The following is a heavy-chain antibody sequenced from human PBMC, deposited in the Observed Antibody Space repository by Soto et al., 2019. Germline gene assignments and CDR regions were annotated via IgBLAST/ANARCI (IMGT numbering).Heavy chain of an antibody. CDR2: ISYGGISK. D-gene: IGHD2-21*02. J-gene: IGHJ4*02. V-gene: IGHV3-30*18. Sequence: GSLRLSGAASVFTFSSYGMFWVRQAPGKGLEWVAVISYGGISKYFVDAVKGRFTISRDNSKNTLYLQMNSLRAEDTALYYCAKLGPPMTTISHFDYWGQGTLVTVSS. CDR1: VFTFSSYG. CDR3: AKLGPPMTTISHFDY.